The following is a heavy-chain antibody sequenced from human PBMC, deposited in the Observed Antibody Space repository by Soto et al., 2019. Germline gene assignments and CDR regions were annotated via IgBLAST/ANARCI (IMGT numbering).Heavy chain of an antibody. J-gene: IGHJ4*02. Sequence: GGSLRLSCAAPGFTFSSYWMSWVRQAPGKGLEWVANIKQDGSEKYYVDSVKGRFTISRDNAKNSLYLQMNSLRAEDTAVYYCARDTAPLRAAHFDYWGQGTLVTVSS. D-gene: IGHD6-6*01. CDR1: GFTFSSYW. CDR2: IKQDGSEK. CDR3: ARDTAPLRAAHFDY. V-gene: IGHV3-7*01.